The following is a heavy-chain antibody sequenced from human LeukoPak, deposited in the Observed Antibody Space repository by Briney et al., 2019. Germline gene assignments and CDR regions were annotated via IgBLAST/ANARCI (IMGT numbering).Heavy chain of an antibody. D-gene: IGHD3-22*01. CDR1: GLTVCDNY. Sequence: GGSLRLSCAASGLTVCDNYMSGVRPVPGRGLGWVSVIYSSGGTFYTDSVKGRLTIPRDCSKNTLHLQMNNLRVDDTAVYYCARDSNGPAPWGQGTVVTVSS. V-gene: IGHV3-53*01. J-gene: IGHJ4*02. CDR3: ARDSNGPAP. CDR2: IYSSGGT.